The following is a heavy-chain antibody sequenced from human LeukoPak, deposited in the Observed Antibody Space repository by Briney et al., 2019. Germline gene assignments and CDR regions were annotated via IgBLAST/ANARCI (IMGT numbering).Heavy chain of an antibody. Sequence: ASVKVSCKASGYTFTGYYMHWVRQAPGQGLEWMGWINPNSGGTNYAQKFQGWVTMTRDTSISTAYMELSRLRSDDTAVYYCARSHYDILTGYYQHNGHFDYWGQGTLVTVSS. J-gene: IGHJ4*02. CDR1: GYTFTGYY. D-gene: IGHD3-9*01. V-gene: IGHV1-2*04. CDR3: ARSHYDILTGYYQHNGHFDY. CDR2: INPNSGGT.